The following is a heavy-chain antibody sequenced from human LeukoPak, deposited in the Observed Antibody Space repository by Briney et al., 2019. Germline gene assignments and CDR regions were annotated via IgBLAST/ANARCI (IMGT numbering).Heavy chain of an antibody. CDR3: TRPNYYDNSGYLLP. D-gene: IGHD3-22*01. Sequence: GGSLRLSCTASGFTFGDYAMSWVRQAPGKGLEWVGFIRSKAYGGTTEHAASVKGRFTISRDDSKRIAYLQLNSLKTEDTAVYYCTRPNYYDNSGYLLPWGQGTLVTVSS. J-gene: IGHJ4*02. CDR2: IRSKAYGGTT. V-gene: IGHV3-49*04. CDR1: GFTFGDYA.